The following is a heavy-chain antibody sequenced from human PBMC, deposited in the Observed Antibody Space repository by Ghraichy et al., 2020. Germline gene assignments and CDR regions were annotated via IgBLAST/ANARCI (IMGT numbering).Heavy chain of an antibody. J-gene: IGHJ4*02. V-gene: IGHV3-23*01. CDR3: AKGRGEYCNGDCSSRILDS. CDR1: GFTFRNYA. D-gene: IGHD2-21*01. Sequence: GGSLRLSCAPSGFTFRNYAMTWVRQAPGKGLEWVSIISGDGSGTVYADSVKGRFTISRDNSRNTLYLQMSGLRAEDTALYYCAKGRGEYCNGDCSSRILDSWGQGTLVTVSS. CDR2: ISGDGSGT.